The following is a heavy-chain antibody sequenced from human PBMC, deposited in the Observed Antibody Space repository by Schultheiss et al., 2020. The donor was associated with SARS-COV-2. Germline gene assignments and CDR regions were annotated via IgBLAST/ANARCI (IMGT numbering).Heavy chain of an antibody. J-gene: IGHJ4*02. D-gene: IGHD6-13*01. CDR1: GGSISSYY. Sequence: SQTLSLTCTVSGGSISSYYWRWIRQPPGKGLEWIGYIYYSGSTNYNPSLKSRVTISVDTSKNQFSLKLSSVTAADTAVYYCARGIAAAGTKEFDYWGQGTLVTVSS. CDR3: ARGIAAAGTKEFDY. V-gene: IGHV4-59*01. CDR2: IYYSGST.